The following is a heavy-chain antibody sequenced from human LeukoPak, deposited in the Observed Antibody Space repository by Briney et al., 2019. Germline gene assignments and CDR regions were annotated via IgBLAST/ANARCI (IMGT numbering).Heavy chain of an antibody. J-gene: IGHJ3*02. CDR3: ASISRRYCSSTSCYNSAFDI. CDR2: ISWNSGSI. D-gene: IGHD2-2*02. Sequence: PGGSLRLSCAASGFTFDDYAMHWVRQAPGKGLEWVSGISWNSGSIGYADSVKGRFTISRDNAKNSLYLQMNSLRAEDTALYYCASISRRYCSSTSCYNSAFDIWGQGTMVTVSS. V-gene: IGHV3-9*01. CDR1: GFTFDDYA.